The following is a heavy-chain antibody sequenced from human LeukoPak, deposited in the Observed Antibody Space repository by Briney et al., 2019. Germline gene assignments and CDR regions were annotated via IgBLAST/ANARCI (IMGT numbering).Heavy chain of an antibody. CDR1: GFTFSSYG. J-gene: IGHJ4*02. CDR2: IKQDGGER. D-gene: IGHD3/OR15-3a*01. Sequence: PGGSLRLSCAASGFTFSSYGMHWVRQPPGKGLEWVANIKQDGGERYYVDSVRGRFTISRDNSKNSLYLQMNSLRAEDTAVYYCVRDGRPLDYWGQGTLVIVS. V-gene: IGHV3-7*01. CDR3: VRDGRPLDY.